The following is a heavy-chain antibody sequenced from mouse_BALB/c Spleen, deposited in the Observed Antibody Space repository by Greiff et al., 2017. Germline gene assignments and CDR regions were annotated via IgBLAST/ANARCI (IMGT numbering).Heavy chain of an antibody. CDR1: GFTFSSYA. D-gene: IGHD2-3*01. V-gene: IGHV5-6-5*01. J-gene: IGHJ2*01. CDR3: ARKRVGYDGYFFDY. CDR2: ISSGGST. Sequence: EVKLEESGGGLVKPGGSLKLSCAASGFTFSSYAMSWVRQTPEKRLEWVASISSGGSTYYPDSVKGRFTISRDNARNILYLQMSSLRSEDTAMYYCARKRVGYDGYFFDYWGQGTTLTVSS.